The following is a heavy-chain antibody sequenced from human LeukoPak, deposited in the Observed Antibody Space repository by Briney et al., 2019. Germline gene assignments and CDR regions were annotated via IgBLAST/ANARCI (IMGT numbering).Heavy chain of an antibody. CDR3: ARQSSGGSSWYSFDY. Sequence: GESLKISCKGFGDNFNNYWIVWVRQMPGKGLEWMGVIYLDDSETKYSPSFQGQVTISADKSISTAYLQWSALRASDSAMYYCARQSSGGSSWYSFDYWGQGTLVTVSS. CDR2: IYLDDSET. J-gene: IGHJ4*02. V-gene: IGHV5-51*01. CDR1: GDNFNNYW. D-gene: IGHD6-13*01.